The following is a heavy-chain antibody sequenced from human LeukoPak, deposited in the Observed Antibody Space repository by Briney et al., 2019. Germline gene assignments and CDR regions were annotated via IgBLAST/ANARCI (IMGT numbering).Heavy chain of an antibody. CDR2: INHSGST. Sequence: SETLSLTCAVYGGSFSGYYWSWIRQPPGKGLEWIGEINHSGSTNCNPSLKSRVTISVDTSKNQFSLKLSSVTAADTAVYYCARFNSSWYSVFDYWGQGTLVTVSS. V-gene: IGHV4-34*01. J-gene: IGHJ4*02. CDR1: GGSFSGYY. CDR3: ARFNSSWYSVFDY. D-gene: IGHD6-13*01.